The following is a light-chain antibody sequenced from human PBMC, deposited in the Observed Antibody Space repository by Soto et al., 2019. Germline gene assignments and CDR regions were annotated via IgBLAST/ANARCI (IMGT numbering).Light chain of an antibody. CDR3: QQYYIGWT. CDR2: KAS. J-gene: IGKJ1*01. Sequence: DIQITQSPSTLSGSVGDRVTITCRASQTISSWLAWYQQKPGKAPKLLIYKASTLKSGVPSRFSGSGSGTEFTLSISGLQPDDFGTYYCQQYYIGWTFGQGTKVDI. CDR1: QTISSW. V-gene: IGKV1-5*03.